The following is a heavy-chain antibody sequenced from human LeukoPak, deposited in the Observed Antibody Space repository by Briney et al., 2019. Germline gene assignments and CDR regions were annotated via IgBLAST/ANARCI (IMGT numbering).Heavy chain of an antibody. CDR3: ARELRTLDS. D-gene: IGHD3-16*01. Sequence: GGFLRLSCAASGFTFSSYWMTWVRQAPGKGLEWVANIKHNGDELNYVGSVEGRFTISRDNAKNSLYLHMTSLRAEDTAVYYCARELRTLDSWGQGTLVTVSS. J-gene: IGHJ4*02. CDR1: GFTFSSYW. CDR2: IKHNGDEL. V-gene: IGHV3-7*01.